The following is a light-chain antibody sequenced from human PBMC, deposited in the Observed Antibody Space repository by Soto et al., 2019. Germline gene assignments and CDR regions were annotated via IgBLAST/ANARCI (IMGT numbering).Light chain of an antibody. J-gene: IGKJ4*01. CDR1: HSISTY. CDR3: QHGYSTPLT. Sequence: DIQMTQSPSSLSASVGDRVTITCRSSHSISTYLHWYQQKPGKAPNLLIYAASTLQSEVPSRFIGSGSGTYFTLTISSLQPEDFATYFCQHGYSTPLTFGGGTKGDIQ. V-gene: IGKV1-39*01. CDR2: AAS.